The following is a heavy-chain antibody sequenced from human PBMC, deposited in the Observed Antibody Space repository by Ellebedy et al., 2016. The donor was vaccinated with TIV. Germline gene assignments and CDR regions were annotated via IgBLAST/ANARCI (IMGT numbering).Heavy chain of an antibody. CDR1: GFTFSNYA. V-gene: IGHV3-23*03. CDR3: ARKTDTGTSGDY. CDR2: IYSGGST. D-gene: IGHD1-1*01. Sequence: PGGSLRLSCAASGFTFSNYAMSWVRQAPGKGLEWVSLIYSGGSTDYADSVKGRFTISRDSSKNTLYLQMNSLRAEDTAMYYCARKTDTGTSGDYWGQGTPVTVSS. J-gene: IGHJ4*02.